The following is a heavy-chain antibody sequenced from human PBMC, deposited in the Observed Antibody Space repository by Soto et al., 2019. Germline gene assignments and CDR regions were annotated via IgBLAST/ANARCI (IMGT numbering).Heavy chain of an antibody. V-gene: IGHV3-53*01. CDR1: VFTVISSY. CDR3: ARGPRDGFYFNY. J-gene: IGHJ4*02. Sequence: GWSLRLSCASSVFTVISSYMSWARQAPGKGLEWVSLIYSGGNTYYADSVKGRFTISRDNSKNTLYLQMNSLRAEDTAVYYCARGPRDGFYFNYWGQGTLVTVSS. CDR2: IYSGGNT.